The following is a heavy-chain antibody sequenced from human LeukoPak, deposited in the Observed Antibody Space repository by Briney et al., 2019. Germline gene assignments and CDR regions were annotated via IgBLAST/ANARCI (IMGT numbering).Heavy chain of an antibody. V-gene: IGHV4-39*01. Sequence: SETLSLTCTVSGGSISSSSYYWGWIRQPPGKGLEWIGSIYYSGSTYYNPSLKSRVTISVDTSKNQFSLKLSSVTAADTAVYYCARHPYDILTNYYYYGMDVWGQGTTVTVSS. CDR1: GGSISSSSYY. D-gene: IGHD3-9*01. CDR2: IYYSGST. CDR3: ARHPYDILTNYYYYGMDV. J-gene: IGHJ6*02.